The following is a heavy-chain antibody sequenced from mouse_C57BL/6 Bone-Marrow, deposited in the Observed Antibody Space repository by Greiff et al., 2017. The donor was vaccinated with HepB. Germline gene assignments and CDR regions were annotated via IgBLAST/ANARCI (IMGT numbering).Heavy chain of an antibody. CDR2: IYPGDGDT. CDR1: GYAFSSYW. V-gene: IGHV1-80*01. CDR3: ARNYSSSQNFDY. J-gene: IGHJ2*01. D-gene: IGHD1-1*01. Sequence: QVQLQQSGAELVKPGASVKISCKASGYAFSSYWMNWVKQRPGKGLEWIGQIYPGDGDTNYNGKFKGKATLTADKSSSTAYMQLSSLTSEDSAVYFCARNYSSSQNFDYWGQGTTLTVSS.